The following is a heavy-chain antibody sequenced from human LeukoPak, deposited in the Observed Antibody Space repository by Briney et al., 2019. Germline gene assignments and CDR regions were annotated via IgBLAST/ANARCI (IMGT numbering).Heavy chain of an antibody. CDR3: ARARPRRGYSYGYLGY. CDR1: RGTFSSYA. V-gene: IGHV1-69*01. J-gene: IGHJ4*02. CDR2: IIPIFGTA. Sequence: SVKVSCKASRGTFSSYAISWVRQAPGQGLEWMGGIIPIFGTANYAQKFQGRVTITADESTSTAYLELSSLRSEDTAVYYCARARPRRGYSYGYLGYWGQGTLVTVSS. D-gene: IGHD5-18*01.